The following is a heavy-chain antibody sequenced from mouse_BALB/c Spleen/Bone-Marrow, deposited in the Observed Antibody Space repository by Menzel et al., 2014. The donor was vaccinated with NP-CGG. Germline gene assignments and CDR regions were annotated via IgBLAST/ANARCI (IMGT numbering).Heavy chain of an antibody. V-gene: IGHV14-3*02. Sequence: VQLKHSGAELVKPGASVKLSCTASGFNIKDTYMHWVKQRPEQGLEWIGRIDPANGNTKYDPKFQGKATITADTSSNTAYLQLSSLTSGDTAVYYCAKYGGLRYAMDYWGQGTSVTVSS. CDR1: GFNIKDTY. J-gene: IGHJ4*01. CDR3: AKYGGLRYAMDY. CDR2: IDPANGNT. D-gene: IGHD2-4*01.